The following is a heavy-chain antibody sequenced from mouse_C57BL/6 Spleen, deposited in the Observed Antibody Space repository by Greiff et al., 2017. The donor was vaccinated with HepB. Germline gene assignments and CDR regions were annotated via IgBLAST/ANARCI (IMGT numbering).Heavy chain of an antibody. D-gene: IGHD4-1*02. Sequence: QVQLQQSGAELMKPGASVKLSCKATGYTFTGYWIEWVKQRPGHGLEWIGEILPGSGSTNYNEKFKGKATFTADTSSNPAYMHLSSLTTEDSAIYYCARKRQLLYFDVWGTGTTVTVSS. CDR3: ARKRQLLYFDV. CDR2: ILPGSGST. CDR1: GYTFTGYW. J-gene: IGHJ1*03. V-gene: IGHV1-9*01.